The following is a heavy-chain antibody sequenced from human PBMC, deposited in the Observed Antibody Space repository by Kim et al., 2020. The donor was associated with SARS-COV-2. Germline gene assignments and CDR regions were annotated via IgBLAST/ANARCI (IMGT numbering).Heavy chain of an antibody. J-gene: IGHJ3*02. CDR3: ARGPVADAFDI. D-gene: IGHD2-21*01. V-gene: IGHV4-31*02. Sequence: NPALKGRVSIAVDTSKNQFSLKLDSVTAADTAVYYCARGPVADAFDIWGQGTMVTVSS.